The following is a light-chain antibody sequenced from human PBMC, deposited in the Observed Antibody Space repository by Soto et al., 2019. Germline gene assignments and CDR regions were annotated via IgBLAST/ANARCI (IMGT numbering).Light chain of an antibody. CDR1: QGISSY. CDR2: AAS. J-gene: IGKJ2*01. V-gene: IGKV1-9*01. CDR3: QQLNSYPNT. Sequence: DLQLTQSPSFLSASVGDRVTITCRASQGISSYLAWYQQKPGKAPKLLIYAASTLQSGVPSWFSGSGSGTEFTLTISNLQPEDFATYYCQQLNSYPNTFGQGTKLELK.